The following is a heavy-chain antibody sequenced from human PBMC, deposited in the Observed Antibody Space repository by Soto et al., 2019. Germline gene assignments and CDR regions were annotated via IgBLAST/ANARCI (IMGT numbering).Heavy chain of an antibody. CDR2: IYYSGST. J-gene: IGHJ5*02. CDR1: GGSISSYY. D-gene: IGHD3-16*01. Sequence: SETLSLTCTVSGGSISSYYWSWIRQPPGKGLEWIGYIYYSGSTNYNPSLKSRVTISVDTSKNQFSLKLSSVTAADTAVYYCAREIPTFGVAAWFDPWGQGTLVTVSS. CDR3: AREIPTFGVAAWFDP. V-gene: IGHV4-59*01.